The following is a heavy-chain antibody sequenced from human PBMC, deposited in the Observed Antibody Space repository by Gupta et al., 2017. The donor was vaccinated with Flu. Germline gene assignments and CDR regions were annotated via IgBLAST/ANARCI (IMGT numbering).Heavy chain of an antibody. J-gene: IGHJ5*02. CDR1: GFTFGDYA. CDR2: IRSKAYGGTT. CDR3: TRDTRSRYCSGGSCFDSDP. V-gene: IGHV3-49*03. Sequence: EVQLVESGGGLVQPGRSLRLSCTASGFTFGDYAMSWFRQAPGKGLEWVGFIRSKAYGGTTEYAASVKGRFTISRDDSKSIAYLQMNSLKTEDTAVYYCTRDTRSRYCSGGSCFDSDPWGQGTLVTVSS. D-gene: IGHD2-15*01.